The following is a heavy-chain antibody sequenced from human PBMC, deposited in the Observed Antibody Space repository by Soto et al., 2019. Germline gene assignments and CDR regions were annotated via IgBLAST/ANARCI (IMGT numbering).Heavy chain of an antibody. V-gene: IGHV3-23*01. CDR1: GSTFSSYA. D-gene: IGHD2-15*01. CDR2: ISGSGDST. Sequence: EGQLWESGGGLVQPGGSLRLSCAASGSTFSSYAMSWVRQAPGKGLEWVSVISGSGDSTYYADSVKGRFTISRDNSKNTLYLQMNSLRAEDTAVYYCARELAYCSGGSCYMEGAFDIWGQGTMVTVSS. J-gene: IGHJ3*02. CDR3: ARELAYCSGGSCYMEGAFDI.